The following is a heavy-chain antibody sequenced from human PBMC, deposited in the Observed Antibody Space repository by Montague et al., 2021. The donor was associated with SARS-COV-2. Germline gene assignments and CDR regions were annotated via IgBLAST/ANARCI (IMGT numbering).Heavy chain of an antibody. D-gene: IGHD3-3*01. CDR1: GFTFSSYE. V-gene: IGHV3-48*03. CDR2: ISSSGSTI. Sequence: SLRLSCAASGFTFSSYEMNWVRQAPGKGLEWVSYISSSGSTIYYADSVKGRFTISRDNAKNSLYLQMNSLRAEDTAVYYCAREKRRITIFGVVIIEYFDLWGRCTLVTVSA. CDR3: AREKRRITIFGVVIIEYFDL. J-gene: IGHJ2*01.